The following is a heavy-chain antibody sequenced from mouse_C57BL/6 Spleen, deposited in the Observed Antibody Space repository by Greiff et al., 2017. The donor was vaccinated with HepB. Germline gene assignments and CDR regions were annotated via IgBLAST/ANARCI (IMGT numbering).Heavy chain of an antibody. CDR3: ARWTTVVPYFDY. CDR2: IDPSDSYT. D-gene: IGHD1-1*01. Sequence: QVQLQQPGAELVMPGASVKLSCKASGYTFTSYWMHWVKQRPGQGLEWIGEIDPSDSYTNYNQEFKGKSTLTVDKSSSTAYMQLSSLTSEDSAVYYCARWTTVVPYFDYWGQGTTLTVSS. J-gene: IGHJ2*01. V-gene: IGHV1-69*01. CDR1: GYTFTSYW.